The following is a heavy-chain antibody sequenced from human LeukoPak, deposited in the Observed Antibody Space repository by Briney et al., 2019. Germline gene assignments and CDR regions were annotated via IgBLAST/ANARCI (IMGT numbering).Heavy chain of an antibody. J-gene: IGHJ4*02. CDR3: ARDWTKDYYDSSGYSDY. V-gene: IGHV1-46*01. CDR2: INPSGGST. D-gene: IGHD3-22*01. CDR1: GYTFTSYY. Sequence: SVKVSCKASGYTFTSYYMHWVRQAPGQGLEWMGIINPSGGSTSYAQKFQGRVTMTRDTSTSTVYMELSSLRSEDTAVYYCARDWTKDYYDSSGYSDYWGQGTLVTVSS.